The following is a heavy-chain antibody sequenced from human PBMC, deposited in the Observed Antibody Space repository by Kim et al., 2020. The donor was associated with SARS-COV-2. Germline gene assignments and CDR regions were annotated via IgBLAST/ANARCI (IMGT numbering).Heavy chain of an antibody. Sequence: SETLSLTCTVSGGSISSYYWSWIRQPPGKGLEWIGYIYYSGSTNYNPSLKSRVTISVDTSKNQFSLKLSSVTAADTAVYYCARGGTGISPFDYWGQGTLVTVSS. J-gene: IGHJ4*02. CDR1: GGSISSYY. V-gene: IGHV4-59*01. CDR2: IYYSGST. CDR3: ARGGTGISPFDY. D-gene: IGHD3-3*02.